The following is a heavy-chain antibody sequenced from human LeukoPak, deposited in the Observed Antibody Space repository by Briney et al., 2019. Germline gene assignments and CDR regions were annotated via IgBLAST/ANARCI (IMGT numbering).Heavy chain of an antibody. V-gene: IGHV1-46*01. CDR3: ARHSPEYYFDY. CDR2: INPSGGST. J-gene: IGHJ4*02. D-gene: IGHD1-26*01. CDR1: GYTFTSYY. Sequence: GASVKVSCKXSGYTFTSYYMHWVRQAPGQGLEWMGIINPSGGSTSYSQKFQGRVTMTRDTSTSTVYMELSSLRSEDTAVYYCARHSPEYYFDYWGQGTLVTVSS.